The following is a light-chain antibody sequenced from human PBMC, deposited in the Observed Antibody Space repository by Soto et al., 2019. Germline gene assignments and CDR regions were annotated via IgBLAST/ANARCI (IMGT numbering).Light chain of an antibody. V-gene: IGKV1-5*01. CDR1: QSISSW. CDR3: QQYNSYGRK. Sequence: DIQMTQSPSTLSASVGDRVTITCRASQSISSWLAWYQQKPGKAPKLLIYDASSLESGVPSRLSGSGSGTEFTLTISSLQPDDFATYYCQQYNSYGRKFGQGTKVDIK. CDR2: DAS. J-gene: IGKJ1*01.